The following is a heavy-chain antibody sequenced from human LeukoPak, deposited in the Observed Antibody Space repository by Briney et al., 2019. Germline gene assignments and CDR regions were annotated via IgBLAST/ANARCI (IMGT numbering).Heavy chain of an antibody. CDR2: INWNGGRK. CDR1: GFTFDDYA. D-gene: IGHD3-10*01. J-gene: IGHJ4*02. Sequence: GGSLRLSCAASGFTFDDYAMSWVRQAPGKGLEWVSGINWNGGRKVYADSVKGRFTISRDNAKNSLYLQMNSLRAEDTALYYCAKESNYYGSGSYYKAFDYWGQGTLVTVSS. V-gene: IGHV3-20*04. CDR3: AKESNYYGSGSYYKAFDY.